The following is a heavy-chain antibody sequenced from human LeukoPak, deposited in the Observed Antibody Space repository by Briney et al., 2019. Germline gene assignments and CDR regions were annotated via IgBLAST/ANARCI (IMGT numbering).Heavy chain of an antibody. CDR3: ARVRLGALDF. V-gene: IGHV3-7*05. D-gene: IGHD6-19*01. Sequence: GGSLRLSCAASGFTFSSYGMHWVRQAPGKGLEWVANIKQDGSEKYYVDSVKGRFTISRDNAKNSLYLQMNSLRVEDTAVYYCARVRLGALDFWGQGTLVTVSS. J-gene: IGHJ4*02. CDR1: GFTFSSYG. CDR2: IKQDGSEK.